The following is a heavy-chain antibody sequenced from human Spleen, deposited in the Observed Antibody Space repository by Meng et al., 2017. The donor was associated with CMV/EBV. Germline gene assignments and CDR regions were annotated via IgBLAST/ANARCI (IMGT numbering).Heavy chain of an antibody. V-gene: IGHV3-11*01. J-gene: IGHJ6*02. CDR1: GFTFSDYY. CDR3: ASPIILVPAVVDYYYGVDV. Sequence: GESLKISCAASGFTFSDYYMNWIRQAPGKGLEWVSYISSRGTTTYYADSVKGRFTISRDNAKNSLYLQMNSLRADDTAVYYCASPIILVPAVVDYYYGVDVWGRGTTVTVSS. D-gene: IGHD2-2*01. CDR2: ISSRGTTT.